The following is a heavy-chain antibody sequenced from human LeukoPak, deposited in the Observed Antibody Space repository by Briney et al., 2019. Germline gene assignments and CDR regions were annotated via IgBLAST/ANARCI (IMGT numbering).Heavy chain of an antibody. J-gene: IGHJ4*02. CDR1: GVTFSSYA. CDR2: ISATGGTT. Sequence: GGSLRLSCAAPGVTFSSYAMNWVRQAPGKGLEWVSAISATGGTTYYADSVKGGFTISRDNSKNTVYLQMNSLRAEDTAVYYCAKQGEWSGYGGYFDHWGQGTLVTVSS. CDR3: AKQGEWSGYGGYFDH. D-gene: IGHD5-12*01. V-gene: IGHV3-23*01.